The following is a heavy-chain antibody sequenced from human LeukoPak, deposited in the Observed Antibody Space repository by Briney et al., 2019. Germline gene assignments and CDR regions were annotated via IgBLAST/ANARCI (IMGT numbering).Heavy chain of an antibody. CDR2: IYHSGST. V-gene: IGHV4-39*07. D-gene: IGHD3-10*01. Sequence: SETLSLTCTVSGGSISSSSYYWGWIRQPPGKGLEWIGSIYHSGSTYYNPSLKSRVTISVDTSKNQFSLKLSSVTAADTAVYYCARDAHSSFGTSLDVWGQGTTVTVSS. J-gene: IGHJ6*02. CDR1: GGSISSSSYY. CDR3: ARDAHSSFGTSLDV.